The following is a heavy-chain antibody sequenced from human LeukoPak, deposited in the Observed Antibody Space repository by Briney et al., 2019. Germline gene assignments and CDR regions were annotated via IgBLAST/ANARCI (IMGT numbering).Heavy chain of an antibody. D-gene: IGHD7-27*01. CDR3: ATSGHYGMDL. V-gene: IGHV5-10-1*01. CDR1: GYSFTSCW. Sequence: GESLRISCKGSGYSFTSCWISWVRQMPGKGLEWMGRIDPSDSYTNYSPSFQGHVTISTDKSISTAYLQWSSLEASDTAMYYCATSGHYGMDLWGQGTTVTVSS. J-gene: IGHJ6*02. CDR2: IDPSDSYT.